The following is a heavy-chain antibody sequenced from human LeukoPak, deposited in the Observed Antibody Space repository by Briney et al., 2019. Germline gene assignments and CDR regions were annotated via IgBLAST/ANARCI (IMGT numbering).Heavy chain of an antibody. CDR2: ISAYNGNT. CDR1: GYTFTSYG. D-gene: IGHD5-18*01. CDR3: ARDLRIQLWSPLEMRAFDI. Sequence: ASVKVSCKASGYTFTSYGISWVRQAPGQGLEWMGWISAYNGNTNYAQKLQGRVTMTTDASTSTAYMELRSLRSDDTAVYYCARDLRIQLWSPLEMRAFDIWGQGTMVTVSS. J-gene: IGHJ3*02. V-gene: IGHV1-18*01.